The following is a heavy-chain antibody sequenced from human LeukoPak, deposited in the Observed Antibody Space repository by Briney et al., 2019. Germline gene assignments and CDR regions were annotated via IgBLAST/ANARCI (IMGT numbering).Heavy chain of an antibody. J-gene: IGHJ4*02. Sequence: GGSLRLSCAASGFTFSSSAMSWVRQAPGKGLEWVSSISSSGGSTYYADSVKGRFTISRDNAKNSLYLQMNSLRAEDTAVYYCARADYSSGSPSFDYWGQGTLVTVSS. CDR2: ISSSGGST. V-gene: IGHV3-23*01. CDR1: GFTFSSSA. D-gene: IGHD6-19*01. CDR3: ARADYSSGSPSFDY.